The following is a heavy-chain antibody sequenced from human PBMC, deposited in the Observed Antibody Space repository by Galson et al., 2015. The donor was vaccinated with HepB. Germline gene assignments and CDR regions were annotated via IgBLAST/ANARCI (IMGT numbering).Heavy chain of an antibody. CDR1: GFTVSSNY. CDR3: ARADYDSGAFDI. CDR2: IYSGGST. D-gene: IGHD3-10*01. J-gene: IGHJ3*02. V-gene: IGHV3-53*01. Sequence: SLRLSCAASGFTVSSNYMSWVRQAPGKGLEWVSVIYSGGSTYYAGSVKGRFTISRDNSKNTLYLQMNSLRAEDTAVYYCARADYDSGAFDIWGQGTMVTVSS.